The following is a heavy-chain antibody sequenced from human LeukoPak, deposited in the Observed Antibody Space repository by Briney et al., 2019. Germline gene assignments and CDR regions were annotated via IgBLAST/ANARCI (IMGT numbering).Heavy chain of an antibody. D-gene: IGHD5-18*01. CDR1: GGSISSSSYY. V-gene: IGHV4-39*01. CDR2: IYYSGST. CDR3: ATRIPRGYSYDYVWFDP. Sequence: SETLSLTCTVSGGSISSSSYYWGWIRQPPGKGLEWIGSIYYSGSTYYNPSLKSRVTISVDTSKNQFSLKLISVTAADTAVYYCATRIPRGYSYDYVWFDPWGQGTLDTVSS. J-gene: IGHJ5*02.